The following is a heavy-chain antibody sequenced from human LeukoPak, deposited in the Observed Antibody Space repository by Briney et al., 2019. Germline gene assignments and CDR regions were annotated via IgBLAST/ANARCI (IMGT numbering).Heavy chain of an antibody. D-gene: IGHD6-13*01. Sequence: GASAKVSCKASGYTFTSYGFSWVRQAPGQGLEWMGWISPNNGNTNYAQKFQGRVIMTTDTSTNMAYMELRSLRSDDTAVYYCARDRTSRWYLDGFDIWGQGTMVTVSS. CDR1: GYTFTSYG. V-gene: IGHV1-18*01. J-gene: IGHJ3*02. CDR3: ARDRTSRWYLDGFDI. CDR2: ISPNNGNT.